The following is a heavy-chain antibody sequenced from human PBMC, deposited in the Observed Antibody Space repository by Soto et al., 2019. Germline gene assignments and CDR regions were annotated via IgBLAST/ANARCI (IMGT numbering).Heavy chain of an antibody. Sequence: GASVKVSCKASGYTFSGFYMHWVRQAPGQGLEWMGWINPNSGGTKSAEKFQGRVTMTRDTSISTAYMELSRLRSDDTAVYYCARDQGGSSSDYWGQGTLVTVSS. D-gene: IGHD6-6*01. J-gene: IGHJ4*02. CDR3: ARDQGGSSSDY. CDR1: GYTFSGFY. CDR2: INPNSGGT. V-gene: IGHV1-2*02.